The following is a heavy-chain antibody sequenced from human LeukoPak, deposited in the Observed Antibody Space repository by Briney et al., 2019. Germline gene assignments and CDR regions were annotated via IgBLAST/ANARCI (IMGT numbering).Heavy chain of an antibody. Sequence: SETLSLTCAVYGESFSGYYWSWIRQPPGKGLEWIGEINHSGSTNYNPSLKSRVTISVDTSKNQFSLKLSSVTAADTAVYYCARDIAVAVSNWFDPWGQGTLVTVSS. CDR1: GESFSGYY. CDR3: ARDIAVAVSNWFDP. D-gene: IGHD6-19*01. J-gene: IGHJ5*02. V-gene: IGHV4-34*01. CDR2: INHSGST.